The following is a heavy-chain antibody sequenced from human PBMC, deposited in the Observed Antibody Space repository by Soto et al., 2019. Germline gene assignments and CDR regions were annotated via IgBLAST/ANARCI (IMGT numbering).Heavy chain of an antibody. D-gene: IGHD3-3*01. J-gene: IGHJ4*02. CDR3: ARGVVPGDYDFWSGYIY. CDR2: ISSTSSTI. CDR1: GFIFSGYG. V-gene: IGHV3-48*01. Sequence: EVQLVESGGGLVQPGGPLRLSCAASGFIFSGYGMKWVRQAPGKGLEWVSYISSTSSTIYYTDSVKGRFAISRDNAKNSLYLQMNSLRAEDTAVYYCARGVVPGDYDFWSGYIYWGQGTLVTVSS.